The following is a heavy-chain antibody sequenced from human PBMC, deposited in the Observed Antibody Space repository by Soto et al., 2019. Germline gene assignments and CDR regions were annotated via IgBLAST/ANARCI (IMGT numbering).Heavy chain of an antibody. CDR3: ARDPRVFRRRGAFDI. CDR1: GGSFSGYY. J-gene: IGHJ3*02. V-gene: IGHV4-34*01. CDR2: INHSGST. D-gene: IGHD6-13*01. Sequence: PSETLSLTCAVYGGSFSGYYWIWIRQPPGKGLEWIGEINHSGSTNYNPSLKSRVTISVDTSKNQFSLKLSSVTAADTAVYYCARDPRVFRRRGAFDIWGQGTMVTVSS.